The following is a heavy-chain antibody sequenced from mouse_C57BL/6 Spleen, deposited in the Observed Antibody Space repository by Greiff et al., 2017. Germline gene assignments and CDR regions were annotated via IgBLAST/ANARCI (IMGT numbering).Heavy chain of an antibody. CDR1: GYTFTSYG. J-gene: IGHJ2*01. Sequence: VKLLESGAELARPGASVKLSCKASGYTFTSYGISWVKQRTGQGLEWIGEIYPRSGNTYYNEKFKGKATLTADKSSSTAYMELRSLTSEDSAVYFCARKDSSGYYFDDWGQGTTLTVSS. CDR3: ARKDSSGYYFDD. CDR2: IYPRSGNT. D-gene: IGHD3-2*02. V-gene: IGHV1-81*01.